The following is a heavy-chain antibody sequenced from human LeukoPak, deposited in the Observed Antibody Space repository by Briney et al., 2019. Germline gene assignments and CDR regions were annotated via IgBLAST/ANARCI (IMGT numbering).Heavy chain of an antibody. CDR2: IYYSGST. D-gene: IGHD6-13*01. Sequence: SETLSLTCTVSGGSISSYYWSWIRQPPGKGLEWIGYIYYSGSTNYNPSLKCRVTISVDTSKNQFSLKLSSVTAADTAVYYCARTLSSWYLYYFDYWGQGTLVTVSS. V-gene: IGHV4-59*01. CDR1: GGSISSYY. J-gene: IGHJ4*02. CDR3: ARTLSSWYLYYFDY.